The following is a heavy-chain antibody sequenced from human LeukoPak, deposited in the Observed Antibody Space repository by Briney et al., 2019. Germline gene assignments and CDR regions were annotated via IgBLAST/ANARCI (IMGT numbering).Heavy chain of an antibody. CDR3: TTSMRTGTDLDY. J-gene: IGHJ4*02. CDR2: IKSKTDGGTT. V-gene: IGHV3-15*01. D-gene: IGHD1-1*01. Sequence: GGSLRLSCAASGFTFSNAWTSWVRQAPGKGLEWVGRIKSKTDGGTTDYAAPVKGRFTISRDDSKNTLYLQMNSLKTEDTAVYYCTTSMRTGTDLDYWGQGTLVTVSS. CDR1: GFTFSNAW.